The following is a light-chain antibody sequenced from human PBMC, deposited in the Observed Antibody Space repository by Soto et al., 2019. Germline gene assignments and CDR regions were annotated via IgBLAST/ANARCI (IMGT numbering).Light chain of an antibody. J-gene: IGKJ5*01. CDR2: AAS. V-gene: IGKV1-12*01. CDR1: QTISSW. CDR3: QHADSFPLIT. Sequence: DIQLTQSPSVLSASVGDTVTITCRASQTISSWLAWYQQKPGKAPKLLIYAASSLQSGVPSRFSGSGSGTDFTLTISSLQPEDFATYYCQHADSFPLITFGQGTRLEIK.